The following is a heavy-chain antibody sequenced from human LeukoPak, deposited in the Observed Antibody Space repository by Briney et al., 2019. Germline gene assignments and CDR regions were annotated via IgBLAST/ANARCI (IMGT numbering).Heavy chain of an antibody. V-gene: IGHV1-69*05. Sequence: SVKVSCKASGGTFSSYAISWVRQAPGQGLEWMRGIIPIFGTANYAQKFQGRVTITTDESTSTAYMELSSLRSEDTAVYYCARSGSYYGSNWFDPWGQGTLVTVSS. J-gene: IGHJ5*02. CDR1: GGTFSSYA. CDR3: ARSGSYYGSNWFDP. CDR2: IIPIFGTA. D-gene: IGHD1-26*01.